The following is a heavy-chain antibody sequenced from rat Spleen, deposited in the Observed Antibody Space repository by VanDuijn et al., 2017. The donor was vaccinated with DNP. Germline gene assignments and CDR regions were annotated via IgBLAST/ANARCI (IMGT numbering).Heavy chain of an antibody. V-gene: IGHV5-25*01. Sequence: EVQLVESGGGLVRPGGSLKLSCAVSGFSFSNYDMAWVRQAPTKGLEWVASSSTSDGTTSYRDSVKGRFTISRDNAKSTLYLQMNSLRSEDMATYYCIRWNSGHFDYWGQGVMVTVSS. CDR3: IRWNSGHFDY. CDR1: GFSFSNYD. J-gene: IGHJ2*01. D-gene: IGHD4-3*01. CDR2: SSTSDGTT.